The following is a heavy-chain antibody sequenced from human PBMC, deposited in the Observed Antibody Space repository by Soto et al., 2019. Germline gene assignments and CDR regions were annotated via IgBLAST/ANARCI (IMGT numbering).Heavy chain of an antibody. CDR3: ARHYLGWGFDY. D-gene: IGHD6-19*01. CDR1: GGFIRNYY. J-gene: IGHJ4*02. CDR2: IYSSGST. V-gene: IGHV4-59*08. Sequence: QVQLQESGPGLVKPSETLSLTCTVSGGFIRNYYWSWIRQPPGKGLEWIGYIYSSGSTNYNPSLSSRVTISVDTTKDQFALKLSSVTAADTAVYYCARHYLGWGFDYWGQGTLVTVSS.